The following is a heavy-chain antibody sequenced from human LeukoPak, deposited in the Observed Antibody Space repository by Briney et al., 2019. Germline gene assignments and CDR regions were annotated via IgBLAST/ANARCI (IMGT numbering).Heavy chain of an antibody. CDR1: GYTFTSYD. Sequence: ASVKVSCTASGYTFTSYDINWVRQATGQGLEWMGWMNPNSGNTGYAQKFQGRVTMTRNTSISTAYMELSSLRSEDTAVYYCARGRTYYYDNSGYYPHWGQGTLVTVSS. D-gene: IGHD3-22*01. J-gene: IGHJ4*02. V-gene: IGHV1-8*01. CDR3: ARGRTYYYDNSGYYPH. CDR2: MNPNSGNT.